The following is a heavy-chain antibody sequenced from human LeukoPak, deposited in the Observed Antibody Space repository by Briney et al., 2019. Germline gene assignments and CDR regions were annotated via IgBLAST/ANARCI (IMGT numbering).Heavy chain of an antibody. D-gene: IGHD4-17*01. CDR3: ARDAGTVTTFDY. V-gene: IGHV3-11*06. J-gene: IGHJ4*02. Sequence: PGGSLRLSRAASGFTFSDYCMSWIRQAPGKGLEWVSYISSSNIYTNYADSVKGRFTISRDNAKNSLYLQMNSLRAEDTAVYYCARDAGTVTTFDYWGQGTLVTVSS. CDR2: ISSSNIYT. CDR1: GFTFSDYC.